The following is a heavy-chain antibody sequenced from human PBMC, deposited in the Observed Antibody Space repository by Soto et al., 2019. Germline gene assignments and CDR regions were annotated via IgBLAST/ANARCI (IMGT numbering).Heavy chain of an antibody. J-gene: IGHJ3*02. D-gene: IGHD4-17*01. CDR1: GGTFSSYT. V-gene: IGHV1-69*02. Sequence: QVQLVQSGAEVKKPGSSVKVSCKASGGTFSSYTISWVRQAPGQGLEWMGRIIPILCIANYAQKFQGRVTITADKSTSTAYMELSSLRSEDTAVYYCARAPHDYGDWFAFDIWGQGTMVTVSS. CDR2: IIPILCIA. CDR3: ARAPHDYGDWFAFDI.